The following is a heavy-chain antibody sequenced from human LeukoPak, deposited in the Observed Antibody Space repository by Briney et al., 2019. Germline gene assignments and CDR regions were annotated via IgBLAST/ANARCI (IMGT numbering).Heavy chain of an antibody. CDR3: AKDRAYYYGMDV. J-gene: IGHJ6*02. CDR2: ISWNSGSI. Sequence: GGSLRLSCAASGFTFDDYAMHWVRQAPGKGLEWVSGISWNSGSIGYTDSVKGRFTISRDNAKNSLYLQMNSLRAEDTALYYCAKDRAYYYGMDVWGQGTTVTVSS. CDR1: GFTFDDYA. V-gene: IGHV3-9*01.